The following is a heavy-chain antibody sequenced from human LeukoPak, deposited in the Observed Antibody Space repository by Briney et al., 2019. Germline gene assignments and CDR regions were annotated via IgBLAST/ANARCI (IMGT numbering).Heavy chain of an antibody. CDR2: IYSGGST. J-gene: IGHJ4*02. Sequence: GGSLRLSCAAAGFTVSSNYMSWVRQAPGKGLEWVSVIYSGGSTYYADSVKGRFTISRDNSKNTLYLQMNSLRAEDTAVYYCARLIDYGDYRYWGQGTLVTVSS. V-gene: IGHV3-53*01. CDR1: GFTVSSNY. CDR3: ARLIDYGDYRY. D-gene: IGHD4-17*01.